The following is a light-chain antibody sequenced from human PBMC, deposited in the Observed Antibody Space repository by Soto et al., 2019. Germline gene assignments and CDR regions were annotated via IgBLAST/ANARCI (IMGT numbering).Light chain of an antibody. CDR2: DAS. J-gene: IGKJ4*01. Sequence: EIVLTQSPATLSLSPGERATLSCRASQSVSSYLAWYQQKPGQAPRLLIYDASNRATGIPDRFSGSGSGTDFTLTISRLEPEDFAVYYCQQYDNSPLTFGGGTKVEIK. CDR3: QQYDNSPLT. V-gene: IGKV3-20*01. CDR1: QSVSSY.